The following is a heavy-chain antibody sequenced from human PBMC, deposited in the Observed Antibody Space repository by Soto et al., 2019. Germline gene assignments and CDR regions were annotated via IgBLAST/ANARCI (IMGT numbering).Heavy chain of an antibody. Sequence: QVQLVQSGAEVKKPGSSVKVSCKASGGTFSRYAISWVRQAPGQGLEWMVGIIPIFGTANYAQKFQGRVTITADESTSTAYMELSSLRSEDTAVYYCARGTGDIVVVPAAKNYYYGMDVWGQGTTVTVSS. CDR2: IIPIFGTA. V-gene: IGHV1-69*01. CDR3: ARGTGDIVVVPAAKNYYYGMDV. CDR1: GGTFSRYA. D-gene: IGHD2-2*01. J-gene: IGHJ6*02.